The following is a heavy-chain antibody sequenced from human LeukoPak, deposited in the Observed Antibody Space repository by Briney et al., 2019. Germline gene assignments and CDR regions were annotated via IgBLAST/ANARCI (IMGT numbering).Heavy chain of an antibody. CDR1: GYTFTSYY. J-gene: IGHJ4*02. CDR2: ISAYNGNT. D-gene: IGHD6-13*01. V-gene: IGHV1-18*04. Sequence: ASVKVSCKASGYTFTSYYMHWVRQAPGQGLEWMGWISAYNGNTNYAQKLQGRVTMTTDTSTSTAYMELRSLRSDDTAVYYCARGGIRAAGLPHLDYWGQGTLVTVSS. CDR3: ARGGIRAAGLPHLDY.